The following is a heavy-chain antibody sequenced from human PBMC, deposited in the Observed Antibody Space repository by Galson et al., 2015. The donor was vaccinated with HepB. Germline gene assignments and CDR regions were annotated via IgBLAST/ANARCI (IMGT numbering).Heavy chain of an antibody. CDR3: TTDRYLHDY. Sequence: SLRLSCAASGFTFNIAWMSWVRQAPGKGLEWIGRIKSKSSGGATDYAAPVKGRFTISRDDSENTLYLQLNSLKTEDTAVYYCTTDRYLHDYWGQGTLVTVSS. J-gene: IGHJ4*02. CDR2: IKSKSSGGAT. V-gene: IGHV3-15*01. D-gene: IGHD1-1*01. CDR1: GFTFNIAW.